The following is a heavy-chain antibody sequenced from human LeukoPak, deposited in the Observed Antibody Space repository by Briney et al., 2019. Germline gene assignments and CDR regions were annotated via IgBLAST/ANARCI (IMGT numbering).Heavy chain of an antibody. CDR2: FDPEDGET. J-gene: IGHJ4*02. Sequence: GASVKVSCKVSGYTLTELSMHWVRQAPGKGLEWMGGFDPEDGETIYAQKFQGRVTMTEDTSTDTAYMELSSLRSEDTAVYYCATTSYSSGWYLIDYWGQGTLVTVSS. CDR1: GYTLTELS. D-gene: IGHD6-19*01. V-gene: IGHV1-24*01. CDR3: ATTSYSSGWYLIDY.